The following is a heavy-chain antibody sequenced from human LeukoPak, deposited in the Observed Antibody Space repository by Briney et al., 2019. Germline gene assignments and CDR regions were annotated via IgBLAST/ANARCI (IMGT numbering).Heavy chain of an antibody. J-gene: IGHJ6*02. CDR1: GYTFTSYG. V-gene: IGHV1-18*01. CDR2: ISAYNGNT. Sequence: ASVKVSCKASGYTFTSYGISWVRQAPGQGLEWMGWISAYNGNTNYAQKLQGRVTMSTDTSTSTAYMELRSLRFDDTAVYYCARDHRGKDWGSRKNYYYGMDVWGQGTTVTVSS. D-gene: IGHD7-27*01. CDR3: ARDHRGKDWGSRKNYYYGMDV.